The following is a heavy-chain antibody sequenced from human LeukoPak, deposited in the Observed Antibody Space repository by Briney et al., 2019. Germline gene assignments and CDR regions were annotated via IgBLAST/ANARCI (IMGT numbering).Heavy chain of an antibody. J-gene: IGHJ4*02. Sequence: PSETLSLTCTVSGGSISSGGYYWSWIRQHPGKGLEWIGYIYYSGSTYYNPSLKSRVTISVDTSKNQFSLKLSSVTAADTAVYYCASLIAARRRGPSVFDYWGQGILVTVSS. CDR3: ASLIAARRRGPSVFDY. V-gene: IGHV4-31*03. D-gene: IGHD6-6*01. CDR2: IYYSGST. CDR1: GGSISSGGYY.